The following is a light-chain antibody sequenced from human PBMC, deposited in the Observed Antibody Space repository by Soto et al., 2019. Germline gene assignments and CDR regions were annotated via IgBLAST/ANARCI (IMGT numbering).Light chain of an antibody. V-gene: IGKV3-20*01. CDR2: GAS. Sequence: EIVLTQSPGTLSLSPGERATLSCRASQSVSSYVAWYQQKPGQAPRLLIYGASSRATGIPDRFSGSGSGTDFTLTISRLEPEDFAVYYWQQYGSSLWTFGQGTKVEIK. CDR1: QSVSSY. CDR3: QQYGSSLWT. J-gene: IGKJ1*01.